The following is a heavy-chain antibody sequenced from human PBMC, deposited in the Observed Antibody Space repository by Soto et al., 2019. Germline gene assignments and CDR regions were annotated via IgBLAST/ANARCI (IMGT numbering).Heavy chain of an antibody. D-gene: IGHD3-22*01. CDR2: IIPIFGTA. CDR1: GGTFSSYA. J-gene: IGHJ3*02. V-gene: IGHV1-69*01. Sequence: QVPLVQSGAEVKKPGSSVKVSCKASGGTFSSYAISWVRQAPGQGLEWMGGIIPIFGTANYAQKFQGRVTITADESTSTAYRELSSLRSEDTAVYYCARARVTDYYDRSAFDIWGQGTMVTVSS. CDR3: ARARVTDYYDRSAFDI.